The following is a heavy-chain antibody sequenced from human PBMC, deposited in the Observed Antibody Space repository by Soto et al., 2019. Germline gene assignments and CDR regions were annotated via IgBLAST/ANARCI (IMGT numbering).Heavy chain of an antibody. V-gene: IGHV4-39*01. D-gene: IGHD4-17*01. CDR2: IYYSGST. Sequence: SETLSLTCTVSGGSISSSSYYWGWIRQPPGKGLEWIGSIYYSGSTYYNPSLKSRVTISVDTSKNQFSLKLSSVTAADTAVYYCARTRSTVTKPVRAFDIWGQGTMVTVSS. J-gene: IGHJ3*02. CDR3: ARTRSTVTKPVRAFDI. CDR1: GGSISSSSYY.